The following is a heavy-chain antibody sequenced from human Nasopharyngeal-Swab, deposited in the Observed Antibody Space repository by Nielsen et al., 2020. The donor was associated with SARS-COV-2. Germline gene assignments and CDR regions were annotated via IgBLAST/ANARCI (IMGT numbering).Heavy chain of an antibody. D-gene: IGHD3-10*01. V-gene: IGHV3-53*01. Sequence: GESLKISCAASGFTVSSNYMSWVRQAPGKGLEWVSVIYSGGSTYYADSVKGRFTISRDNSKNTLYLQMNSLRAEDTAVYYCARDQIGESLSYWGQGTLVTVSS. CDR3: ARDQIGESLSY. J-gene: IGHJ4*02. CDR2: IYSGGST. CDR1: GFTVSSNY.